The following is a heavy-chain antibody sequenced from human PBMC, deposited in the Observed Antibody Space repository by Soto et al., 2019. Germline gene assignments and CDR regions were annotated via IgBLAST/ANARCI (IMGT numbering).Heavy chain of an antibody. D-gene: IGHD2-21*01. CDR2: IIPVSDTS. V-gene: IGHV1-69*13. CDR3: TRDPSLGGNSWWFDS. CDR1: GGTFNNYG. J-gene: IGHJ5*01. Sequence: QVQLVQSGAEVKKPGSSVKVSCKASGGTFNNYGISWVRQAPGQGLEWMGGIIPVSDTSNYAQKFQGRVTITVDESTSTAYMELSSLRFEDTAVYYCTRDPSLGGNSWWFDSWGQGTLVTVSS.